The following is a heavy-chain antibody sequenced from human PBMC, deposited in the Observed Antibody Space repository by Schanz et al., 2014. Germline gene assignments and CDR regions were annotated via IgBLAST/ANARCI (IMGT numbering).Heavy chain of an antibody. CDR3: ARRDNYLSAFDI. V-gene: IGHV4-39*01. D-gene: IGHD4-4*01. CDR2: IYYTGTT. CDR1: GASISGSSDY. J-gene: IGHJ3*02. Sequence: QLQLQESGPGLVKPSETLSLTCTVSGASISGSSDYWGWIRQSPGKGLEWIGNIYYTGTTYYNPSLKGRVSISVDTPKNQVSLKLPSVTAADTAVFYCARRDNYLSAFDIWGQGTMVTVSS.